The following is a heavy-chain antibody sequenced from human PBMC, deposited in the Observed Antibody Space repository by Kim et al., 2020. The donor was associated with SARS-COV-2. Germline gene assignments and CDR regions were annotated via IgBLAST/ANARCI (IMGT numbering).Heavy chain of an antibody. Sequence: ASVKVSCKASGYTFTSYGISWVRQAPGQGLEWMGWISAYNGNTNYAQKLQGRVTMTTDTSTSTAYMELRSLRSDDTAVYYCATSRYSSGWSPWDYFDYWGQGTLVTVSS. D-gene: IGHD6-19*01. CDR2: ISAYNGNT. CDR1: GYTFTSYG. J-gene: IGHJ4*02. CDR3: ATSRYSSGWSPWDYFDY. V-gene: IGHV1-18*01.